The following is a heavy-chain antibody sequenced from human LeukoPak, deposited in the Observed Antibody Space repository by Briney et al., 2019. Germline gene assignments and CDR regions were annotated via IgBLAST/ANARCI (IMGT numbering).Heavy chain of an antibody. CDR1: GFPLSNYA. CDR3: ARRLTQYDCFDP. V-gene: IGHV3-30-3*01. Sequence: GRSLRLSCAASGFPLSNYAMHWVRQAPGKGLEWVTVISYDGSNKYYADSVKGRFTISRDNSKNTLYLQMNSLRTEDTAVYYCARRLTQYDCFDPWGQGILVTVSS. D-gene: IGHD2-2*01. CDR2: ISYDGSNK. J-gene: IGHJ5*02.